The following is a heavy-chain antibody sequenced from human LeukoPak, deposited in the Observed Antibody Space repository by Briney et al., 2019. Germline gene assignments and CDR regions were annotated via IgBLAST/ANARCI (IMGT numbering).Heavy chain of an antibody. CDR3: ARVYGSYFDY. J-gene: IGHJ4*02. V-gene: IGHV1-2*02. D-gene: IGHD1-26*01. CDR2: INPNSGGT. CDR1: GYTFTGYY. Sequence: GAPVKVSCTASGYTFTGYYMHWVRQAPGQGLEWMGWINPNSGGTNYAQKFQGRVTMTRDTSISTAYMELGRLRSDDTAVYYCARVYGSYFDYWGQGTLVTVSS.